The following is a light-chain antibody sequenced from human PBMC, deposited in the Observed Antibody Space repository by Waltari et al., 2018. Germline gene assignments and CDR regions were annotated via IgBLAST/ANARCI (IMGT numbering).Light chain of an antibody. CDR2: KAS. J-gene: IGKJ1*01. V-gene: IGKV1-5*03. CDR1: QSINSW. Sequence: DIQMTQSPSTLSASVGDRVTIPCRASQSINSWFAWYQQKPGKAPKLLIYKASSLQTGVPSRFSGSGSGTEFTLTISSLQPDDFATYFCLQYDIYWAFGQGTKVEVK. CDR3: LQYDIYWA.